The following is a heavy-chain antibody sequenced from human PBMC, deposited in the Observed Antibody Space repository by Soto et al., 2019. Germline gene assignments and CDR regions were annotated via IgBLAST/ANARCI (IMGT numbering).Heavy chain of an antibody. CDR3: ARDQGITTFGLYSMYYSGMDI. J-gene: IGHJ6*02. CDR2: INPDNGNT. D-gene: IGHD3-3*01. CDR1: GYTFTNFA. Sequence: ASVKVSCKASGYTFTNFAISWVRQAPGQGLEWLGWINPDNGNTNYAQHLQGRVSLTTDTSTSTAYMDLRSLRSDDTAVYYCARDQGITTFGLYSMYYSGMDIRGQGTTVTVSS. V-gene: IGHV1-18*01.